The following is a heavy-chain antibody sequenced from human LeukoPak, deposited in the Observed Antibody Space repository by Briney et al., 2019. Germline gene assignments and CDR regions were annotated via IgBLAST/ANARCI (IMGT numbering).Heavy chain of an antibody. CDR2: IREDGNEK. V-gene: IGHV3-7*01. D-gene: IGHD6-19*01. CDR3: ARDGYSSGWYRYYYYYMDV. J-gene: IGHJ6*03. Sequence: PGGSLRLSCAATGFTFRKHWMSWVRQTVGKGLGCVAKIREDGNEKHYVDSVKGRFAISRDNAKNSLYLQMNSLRAEDTAVYYCARDGYSSGWYRYYYYYMDVWGKGTTVTISS. CDR1: GFTFRKHW.